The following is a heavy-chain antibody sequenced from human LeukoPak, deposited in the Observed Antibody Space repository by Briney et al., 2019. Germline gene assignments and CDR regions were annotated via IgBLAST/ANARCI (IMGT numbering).Heavy chain of an antibody. D-gene: IGHD4-17*01. Sequence: LPGGSLRLSCAASGFTFSSYAMSWVRQAPGKGLEWVSAISGSGGSTYYADSVKGRFTISRDNSKNTLYLQMNSLRAEDTAVYYCAKDTVTASPYYYYGMDVWGQGTTVTVSS. CDR1: GFTFSSYA. CDR3: AKDTVTASPYYYYGMDV. CDR2: ISGSGGST. J-gene: IGHJ6*02. V-gene: IGHV3-23*01.